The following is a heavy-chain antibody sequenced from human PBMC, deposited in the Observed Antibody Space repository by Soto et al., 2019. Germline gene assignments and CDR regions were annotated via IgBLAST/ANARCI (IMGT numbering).Heavy chain of an antibody. V-gene: IGHV4-59*08. J-gene: IGHJ6*02. D-gene: IGHD3-10*01. CDR1: GGSISSYY. Sequence: QVQLQESGPGLVKPSETMSLSCTVSGGSISSYYWSWFRQSPGKRMEWIGYVHHSWGSSYNPSLQSRVAISPDTSKSQFSLKVTSVTAKDTAVYYCARRGFGPLHGLVDVWGQGTTVTVSS. CDR3: ARRGFGPLHGLVDV. CDR2: VHHSWGS.